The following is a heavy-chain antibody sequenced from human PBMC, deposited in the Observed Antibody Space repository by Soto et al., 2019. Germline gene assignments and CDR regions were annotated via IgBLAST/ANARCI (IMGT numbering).Heavy chain of an antibody. Sequence: KPSETLSLTCTVSGGSISSGYYYWSWIRQPPGKGLEWIGYIYYSGSTYYNPSLKSRVTISVDTSKNQFSLKLSSVTASDTAVYYCARVSIVRFLESPHLYLDYWGQGTLVTVYS. CDR3: ARVSIVRFLESPHLYLDY. D-gene: IGHD3-3*01. J-gene: IGHJ4*02. CDR1: GGSISSGYYY. V-gene: IGHV4-30-4*01. CDR2: IYYSGST.